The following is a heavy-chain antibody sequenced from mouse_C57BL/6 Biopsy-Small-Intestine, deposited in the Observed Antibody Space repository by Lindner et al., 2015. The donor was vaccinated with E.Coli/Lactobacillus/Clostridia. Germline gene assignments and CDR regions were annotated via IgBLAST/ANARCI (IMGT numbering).Heavy chain of an antibody. CDR3: AGNY. CDR1: GYSFTGYY. CDR2: INPSTGGT. J-gene: IGHJ2*01. Sequence: VQLQESGPELVKPGASVKISCKASGYSFTGYYMNWVKQSPEKSLEWIGEINPSTGGTTYNQKFKAKATLTVDKSSSTAYMQLKSLTSEDTAVYYCAGNYWGQGTTLTVSS. V-gene: IGHV1-42*01.